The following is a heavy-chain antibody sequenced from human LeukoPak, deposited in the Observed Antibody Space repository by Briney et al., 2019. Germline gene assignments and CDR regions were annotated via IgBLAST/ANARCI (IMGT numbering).Heavy chain of an antibody. D-gene: IGHD1-26*01. J-gene: IGHJ5*01. Sequence: PGGSLTLSCVASGFSFSNNGMSWVRQAPEKGLEWVSAITDTGGSTFYTDPVKGRFTISRDNSRNTLFLQMNSLRAEDTAVYFGAKRLPDGSYSDAWGEPSLVTVSS. CDR3: AKRLPDGSYSDA. V-gene: IGHV3-23*01. CDR1: GFSFSNNG. CDR2: ITDTGGST.